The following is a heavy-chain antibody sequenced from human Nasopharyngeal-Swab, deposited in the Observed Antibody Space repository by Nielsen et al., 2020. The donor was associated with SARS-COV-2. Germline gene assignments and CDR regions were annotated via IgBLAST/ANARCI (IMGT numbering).Heavy chain of an antibody. J-gene: IGHJ3*02. Sequence: VRQAPGNGLEWVGRIRSKANSYATAYAASVKGRFTISRDDSKNTAYLQMNSLKTEDTAVYYCTRLRYDFWSGWGAADAFDIWGQGTMVTVSS. CDR2: IRSKANSYAT. V-gene: IGHV3-73*01. CDR3: TRLRYDFWSGWGAADAFDI. D-gene: IGHD3-3*01.